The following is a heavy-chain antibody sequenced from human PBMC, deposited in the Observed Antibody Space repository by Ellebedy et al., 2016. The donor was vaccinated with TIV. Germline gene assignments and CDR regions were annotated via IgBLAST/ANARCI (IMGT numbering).Heavy chain of an antibody. V-gene: IGHV3-7*03. Sequence: PGGSLRLSCAASGFTFSSYWMSWVRQAPGKGLEWVANIKQDGSEKYYVDSVKGRFTISRDNAKNSLYLQMNSLRAEDTAVFYCASHDPWSYLEYWGQGTLVTVSS. CDR1: GFTFSSYW. J-gene: IGHJ4*02. CDR2: IKQDGSEK. CDR3: ASHDPWSYLEY.